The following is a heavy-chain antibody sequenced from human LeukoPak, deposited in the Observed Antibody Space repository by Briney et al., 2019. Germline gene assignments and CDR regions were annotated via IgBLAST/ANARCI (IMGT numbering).Heavy chain of an antibody. CDR3: AKEGYYDILTGVHYGMDV. V-gene: IGHV3-30*18. CDR2: ISYDGSNK. D-gene: IGHD3-9*01. J-gene: IGHJ6*02. CDR1: GFTFSSYG. Sequence: GGSLRLSCAASGFTFSSYGMHWVRQAPGKGLEWVAVISYDGSNKYYADSVKGRFTISRDNSKNTLYLQMNSLRAEGTAVYYCAKEGYYDILTGVHYGMDVWGQGTTVTVSS.